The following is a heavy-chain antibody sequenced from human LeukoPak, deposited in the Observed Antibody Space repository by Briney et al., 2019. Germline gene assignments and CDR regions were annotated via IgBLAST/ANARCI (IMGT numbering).Heavy chain of an antibody. Sequence: SETLSLTCAVSGGSISSGGYSWSWIRQPPGKGLEWIGYIYHSGSTYYNPSLKSRVTISVDTSKNQFSLRLSSVTAADTAVYYCQSRYLEWLLEYWGQGTLVTVSS. CDR3: QSRYLEWLLEY. CDR2: IYHSGST. CDR1: GGSISSGGYS. D-gene: IGHD3-3*01. V-gene: IGHV4-30-2*01. J-gene: IGHJ4*02.